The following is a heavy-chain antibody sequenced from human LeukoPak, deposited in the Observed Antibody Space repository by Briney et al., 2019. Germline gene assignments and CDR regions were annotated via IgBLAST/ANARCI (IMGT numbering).Heavy chain of an antibody. CDR3: ARVTSRLGWFDP. Sequence: SETLSLTCTVSGGSISSYYWSWIRQPPGKGLEWIGYIYYSGSTNYNPSLKSRVTISVDTSKDQFSLRLSSITAADTAVYYCARVTSRLGWFDPWGQGTLVTVSS. D-gene: IGHD1-14*01. CDR1: GGSISSYY. CDR2: IYYSGST. J-gene: IGHJ5*02. V-gene: IGHV4-59*01.